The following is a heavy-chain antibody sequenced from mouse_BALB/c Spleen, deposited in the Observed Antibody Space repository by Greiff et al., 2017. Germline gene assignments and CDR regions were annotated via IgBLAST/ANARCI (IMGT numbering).Heavy chain of an antibody. Sequence: EVKLMESGGGLVQPGGSRKLSCAASGFTFSSFGMHWVRQAPEKGLEWVAYISSGSSTIYYADTVKGRFTISRDNHKNTLFLQMTSLRSEDTAMYYCARRGDYRFSWFAYWGQGTLVTVSA. D-gene: IGHD2-14*01. CDR3: ARRGDYRFSWFAY. J-gene: IGHJ3*01. CDR1: GFTFSSFG. CDR2: ISSGSSTI. V-gene: IGHV5-17*02.